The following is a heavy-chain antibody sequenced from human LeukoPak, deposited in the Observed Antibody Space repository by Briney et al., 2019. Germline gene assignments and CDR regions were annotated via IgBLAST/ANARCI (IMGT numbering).Heavy chain of an antibody. CDR2: ISSSSSYT. Sequence: TGGSLRLSCAASGFTFSDYYVSWIRQAPGKGLEWVSYISSSSSYTNYADSVKGRFTISRDNAKNSLYLQMNSLRAEDTAVYYCARGPVVPAANDAFAAFDIWGQGTMVTVSS. CDR1: GFTFSDYY. D-gene: IGHD2-2*01. J-gene: IGHJ3*02. V-gene: IGHV3-11*06. CDR3: ARGPVVPAANDAFAAFDI.